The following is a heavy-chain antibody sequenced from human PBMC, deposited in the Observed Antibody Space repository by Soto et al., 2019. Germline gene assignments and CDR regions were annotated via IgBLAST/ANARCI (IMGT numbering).Heavy chain of an antibody. D-gene: IGHD3-10*01. V-gene: IGHV3-9*01. J-gene: IGHJ6*02. Sequence: EEQLVESGGGWVQPGRSLRLSCAASGFTFDDYAMHVVRQAPGWGLDWVSSIHWNSGSIGYADSVKGRFTISRDNAKTSLYLQMNSLRAEDTALYYCAKDRGSGSYAANYYYYGMDVWGQGTTVTVSS. CDR2: IHWNSGSI. CDR1: GFTFDDYA. CDR3: AKDRGSGSYAANYYYYGMDV.